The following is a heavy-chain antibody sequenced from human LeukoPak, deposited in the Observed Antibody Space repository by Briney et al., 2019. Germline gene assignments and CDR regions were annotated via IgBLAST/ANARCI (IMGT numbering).Heavy chain of an antibody. Sequence: ASVKVSCKASGGTFSSYAISWVRQAPGQGLEWMGWMNPNSGNTGYAQKFQGRVTMTRNTSISTAYMELSSLRSEDTAVYYCARGYGVVGYNWFDPWGQGTLVTVSS. D-gene: IGHD4-17*01. J-gene: IGHJ5*02. CDR1: GGTFSSYA. CDR3: ARGYGVVGYNWFDP. V-gene: IGHV1-8*02. CDR2: MNPNSGNT.